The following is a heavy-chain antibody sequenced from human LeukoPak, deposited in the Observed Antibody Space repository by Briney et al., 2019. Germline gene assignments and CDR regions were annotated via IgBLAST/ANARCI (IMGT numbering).Heavy chain of an antibody. J-gene: IGHJ4*02. V-gene: IGHV3-30*04. CDR2: ISYDGSNK. CDR3: ASVFDS. CDR1: GFTFSSYA. Sequence: PGGSLRLSCAASGFTFSSYAMHWVRQAPGKGLEWVAVISYDGSNKYYADSVKGRFTISRDNSKNTVYLQMNSLRAEDTAVYYCASVFDSWGQGFLVTVSS.